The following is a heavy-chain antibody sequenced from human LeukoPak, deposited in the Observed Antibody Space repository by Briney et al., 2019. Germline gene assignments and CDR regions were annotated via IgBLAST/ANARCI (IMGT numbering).Heavy chain of an antibody. CDR1: GFTFSDYY. D-gene: IGHD3-10*01. V-gene: IGHV3-23*01. J-gene: IGHJ5*02. CDR3: AKGPGRITMVRGVIPA. CDR2: LSGSGDDT. Sequence: QSGGSLRLSCAASGFTFSDYYMNWVRQAPGKGLEWVSALSGSGDDTYYADSVKGRFTISRDNFKNTLYLQMNSLRAEDTAVYYCAKGPGRITMVRGVIPAWGQGTLVTVSS.